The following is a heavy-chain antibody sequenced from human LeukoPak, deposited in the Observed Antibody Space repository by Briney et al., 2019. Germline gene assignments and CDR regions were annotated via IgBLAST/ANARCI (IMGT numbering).Heavy chain of an antibody. J-gene: IGHJ4*02. CDR3: AREATNWGSVSSFDY. Sequence: GGSLRLSCAASGCTFSSYSMNWVRQAPGKGLEGVSYISSSSSTIYYADSVKGRFTISRDNAKNSLYLQMNSLRAEDTAVYYCAREATNWGSVSSFDYWGQGTLVTVSS. CDR1: GCTFSSYS. D-gene: IGHD7-27*01. CDR2: ISSSSSTI. V-gene: IGHV3-48*01.